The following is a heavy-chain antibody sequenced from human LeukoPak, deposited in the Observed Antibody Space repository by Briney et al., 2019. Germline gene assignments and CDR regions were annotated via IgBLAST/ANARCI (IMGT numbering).Heavy chain of an antibody. J-gene: IGHJ4*02. D-gene: IGHD3-10*01. CDR2: ISSNGGST. Sequence: GGSLRLSCAASGSTFSSYAMHWVRQAPGKGLEYVSAISSNGGSTYYADSVKGRFTISRDNSKNTLYLQMGSLRAEDMAVYYCARSSYYGSSPPDYWGQGTLVTVSS. V-gene: IGHV3-64*02. CDR1: GSTFSSYA. CDR3: ARSSYYGSSPPDY.